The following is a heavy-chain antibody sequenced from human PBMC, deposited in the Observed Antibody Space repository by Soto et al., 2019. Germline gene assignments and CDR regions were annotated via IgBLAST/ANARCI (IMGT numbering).Heavy chain of an antibody. J-gene: IGHJ4*02. V-gene: IGHV3-48*02. CDR3: ARDRSHYYDSSGWLY. CDR1: GFTFSSYS. Sequence: EVQLMESGGGLVQPGGSLRLSCAASGFTFSSYSMNWVRQAPGKGLEWVSYISSSSSTIYYADSVKGRFTISRDNAKNSLYLQMNSLRDEDTAVYYCARDRSHYYDSSGWLYWGQGTLVTVSS. D-gene: IGHD3-22*01. CDR2: ISSSSSTI.